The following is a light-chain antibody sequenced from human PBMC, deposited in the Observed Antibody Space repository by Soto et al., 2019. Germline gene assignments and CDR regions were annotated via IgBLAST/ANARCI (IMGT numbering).Light chain of an antibody. J-gene: IGLJ1*01. CDR1: SSNIGSTT. CDR3: AAWDDSLNAYV. Sequence: QSVLTQPPSASGTPGQRVTISCSGSSSNIGSTTVNWYQRLPGTAPKLLMYSNNQRPSGVPERFSGSKSGTSASLAISGLQSEDEADYYCAAWDDSLNAYVFGTGTKVTVL. V-gene: IGLV1-44*01. CDR2: SNN.